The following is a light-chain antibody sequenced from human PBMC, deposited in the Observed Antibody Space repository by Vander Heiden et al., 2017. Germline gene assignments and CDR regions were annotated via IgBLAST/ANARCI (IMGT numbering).Light chain of an antibody. CDR1: QGIGTY. J-gene: IGKJ1*01. V-gene: IGKV1-8*01. CDR3: QQYYSYPWT. Sequence: IRMTQSPSSFSASTGDRVTITCRASQGIGTYLAWYQQKPGKAPKLLINVASTLQGGVPSRFSGSGSGTDFTLSISSLQSEDYGTYFCQQYYSYPWTFGQGTKVEVK. CDR2: VAS.